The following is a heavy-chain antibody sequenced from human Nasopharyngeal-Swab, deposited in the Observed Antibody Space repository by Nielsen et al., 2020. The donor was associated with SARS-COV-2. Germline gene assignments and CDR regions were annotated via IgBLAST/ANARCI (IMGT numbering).Heavy chain of an antibody. Sequence: WIRQPPGKGLEWVSVIYSGGSTYYADSVKGRFTISRDNSKNTLYLQMNSLRAEDTAVYYCARLGSSSWYANWFDPWGQGTLVTVFS. V-gene: IGHV3-53*01. CDR3: ARLGSSSWYANWFDP. D-gene: IGHD6-13*01. J-gene: IGHJ5*02. CDR2: IYSGGST.